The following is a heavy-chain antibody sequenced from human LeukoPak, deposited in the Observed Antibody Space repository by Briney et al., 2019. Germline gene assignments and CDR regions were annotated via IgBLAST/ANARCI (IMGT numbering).Heavy chain of an antibody. CDR1: GGSLSRLTYY. Sequence: PSETLSLTCTVSGGSLSRLTYYWGWLRQPPGRGREWRASIYYSGTTYYSPSLKSRVAISVNRSNNQFSLRLSSVTAADTAVYFCTGYSAGWSSGGGYWGQGTVVTVSS. D-gene: IGHD6-19*01. J-gene: IGHJ4*02. V-gene: IGHV4-39*01. CDR2: IYYSGTT. CDR3: TGYSAGWSSGGGY.